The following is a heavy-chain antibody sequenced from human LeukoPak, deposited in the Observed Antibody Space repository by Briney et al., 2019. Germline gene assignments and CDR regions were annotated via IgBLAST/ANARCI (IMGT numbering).Heavy chain of an antibody. CDR3: AREGSGSYWSYFQY. CDR1: GGSISSSAYY. D-gene: IGHD1-26*01. Sequence: SETLSLTCIVSGGSISSSAYYWGWIRQPPGKGLEWIGYIYYSGSTNYNPSLKSRVTISVDTSKNQFSLKLSSVTAADTAVYYCAREGSGSYWSYFQYWGQGTPVTVSS. CDR2: IYYSGST. J-gene: IGHJ1*01. V-gene: IGHV4-61*08.